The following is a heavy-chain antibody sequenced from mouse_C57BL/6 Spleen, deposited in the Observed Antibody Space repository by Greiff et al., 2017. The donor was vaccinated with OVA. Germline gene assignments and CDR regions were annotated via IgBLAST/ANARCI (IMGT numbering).Heavy chain of an antibody. CDR3: ARLCIPKAMDY. V-gene: IGHV1-82*01. Sequence: VQLMESGPELVKPGASVKISCKASGYAFSSSWMNWVKQRPGKGLEWIGRIYPGDGDTNYNGKFKGKATLTADKSSSTAYMQLSSLTSEDSAVYFCARLCIPKAMDYWGQGTSVTVSS. J-gene: IGHJ4*01. CDR2: IYPGDGDT. CDR1: GYAFSSSW. D-gene: IGHD1-1*02.